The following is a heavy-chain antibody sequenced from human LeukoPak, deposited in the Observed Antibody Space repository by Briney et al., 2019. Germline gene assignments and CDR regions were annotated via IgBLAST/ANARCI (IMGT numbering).Heavy chain of an antibody. V-gene: IGHV1-8*01. CDR2: MNPNSGNT. CDR3: ARDYDSSGYTGVGFDY. CDR1: GYTFTSYD. J-gene: IGHJ4*02. D-gene: IGHD3-22*01. Sequence: VASVKVSCKASGYTFTSYDINWVRRATGQGLEWMGWMNPNSGNTGYAQKFQGRVTMTRNTSISTAYMELSSLRSEDTAVYYCARDYDSSGYTGVGFDYWGQGTLVTVSS.